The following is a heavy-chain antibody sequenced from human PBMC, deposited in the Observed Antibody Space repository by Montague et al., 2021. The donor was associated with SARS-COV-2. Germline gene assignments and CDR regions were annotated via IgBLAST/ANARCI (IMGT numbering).Heavy chain of an antibody. D-gene: IGHD6-19*01. CDR3: ARLKRGGIVVAGPYYFDY. J-gene: IGHJ4*02. CDR2: INLSGSA. CDR1: GDSFSGYY. V-gene: IGHV4-34*01. Sequence: SETLSLTCAVYGDSFSGYYWNWIRQPPGKGLEWIGEINLSGSANXNPSLNSRVTMSADTSKNQFSLKLSSVTAADTAVYYCARLKRGGIVVAGPYYFDYWGQGTLVTVSS.